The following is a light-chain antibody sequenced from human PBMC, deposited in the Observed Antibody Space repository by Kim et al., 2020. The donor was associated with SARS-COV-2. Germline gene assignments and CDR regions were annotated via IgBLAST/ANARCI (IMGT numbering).Light chain of an antibody. V-gene: IGKV1-33*01. J-gene: IGKJ4*01. CDR3: QQFDTVPLT. CDR1: INIL. CDR2: DAS. Sequence: INILLNWFQQKPGEAPKLLISDASSLETGLPSRFSGSGSGTHFTFTISSLQPGDVATYYCQQFDTVPLTFGGGTRVEIK.